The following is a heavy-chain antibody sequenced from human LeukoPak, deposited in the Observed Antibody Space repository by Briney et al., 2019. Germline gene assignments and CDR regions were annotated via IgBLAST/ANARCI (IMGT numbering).Heavy chain of an antibody. D-gene: IGHD3-3*01. V-gene: IGHV3-7*01. Sequence: VGSLRLSCAASGFTFSSYWMSWVRQAPGKGLEWVANIKQDGSEKYYVDSVKGRFTISRDNAKNSLYLQMNSLRAEDTAVYYCAREGSDFWSGYSKGYFDYWGRGTLVTVSS. CDR2: IKQDGSEK. CDR3: AREGSDFWSGYSKGYFDY. CDR1: GFTFSSYW. J-gene: IGHJ4*02.